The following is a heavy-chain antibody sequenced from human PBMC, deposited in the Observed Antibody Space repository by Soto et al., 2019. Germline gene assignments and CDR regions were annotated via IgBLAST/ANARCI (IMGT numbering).Heavy chain of an antibody. J-gene: IGHJ4*02. CDR2: ISGSGGST. Sequence: GGSLRLSCAASGFTFSGYAIAWVRQAPGKGLEWVSTISGSGGSTYYADSVKGRFTISRDNSKNTLYLQMNSLRAEDTAVYYCAHFDWFIDYWGQGTLVTVSS. CDR1: GFTFSGYA. CDR3: AHFDWFIDY. D-gene: IGHD3-9*01. V-gene: IGHV3-23*01.